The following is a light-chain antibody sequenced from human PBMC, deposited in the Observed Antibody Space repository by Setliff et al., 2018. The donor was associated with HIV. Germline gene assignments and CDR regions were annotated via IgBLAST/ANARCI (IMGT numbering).Light chain of an antibody. CDR1: SSDVGGYNY. Sequence: QSALTQPPSASGSPGQSVTISCTGTSSDVGGYNYVSWYQQHPGKAPKLVTFEVTKRPSGVPDRFSGSKSVNTASLTVSGLQAEDEADYYCSSYTASSTLVFGGGTKVTVL. V-gene: IGLV2-8*01. J-gene: IGLJ3*02. CDR2: EVT. CDR3: SSYTASSTLV.